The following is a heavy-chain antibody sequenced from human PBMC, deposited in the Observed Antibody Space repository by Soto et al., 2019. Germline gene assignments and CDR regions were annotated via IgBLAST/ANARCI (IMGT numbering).Heavy chain of an antibody. J-gene: IGHJ3*02. CDR1: GFTFSSYA. CDR3: AKDRAPYDYVWGSYRLRGDAFDI. CDR2: ISGSGGST. D-gene: IGHD3-16*02. V-gene: IGHV3-23*01. Sequence: GGSLRLSCAASGFTFSSYAISWVRQAPGKGLEWVSAISGSGGSTYYADSVKGRFTISRDNSKNTLYLQMNSLRAEDTAVYYCAKDRAPYDYVWGSYRLRGDAFDIWGQGTMVTVSS.